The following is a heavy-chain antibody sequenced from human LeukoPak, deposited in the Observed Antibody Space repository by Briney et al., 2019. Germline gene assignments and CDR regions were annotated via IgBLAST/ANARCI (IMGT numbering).Heavy chain of an antibody. D-gene: IGHD3-10*01. J-gene: IGHJ3*02. CDR3: ARDMSITTVRGVIILDAFDI. Sequence: GGSLRLSCAASGFTFGNYWMTWVRQAPGKGLECVANIKQDGSEKYFLDSVKGRFTISRDNAKNSLYLQMNSPRAEDTAVYYCARDMSITTVRGVIILDAFDIWGQGTMVTVSS. V-gene: IGHV3-7*03. CDR2: IKQDGSEK. CDR1: GFTFGNYW.